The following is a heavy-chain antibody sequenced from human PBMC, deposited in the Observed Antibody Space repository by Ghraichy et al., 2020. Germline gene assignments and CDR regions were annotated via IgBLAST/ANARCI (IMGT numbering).Heavy chain of an antibody. CDR3: AREDAEYGDYGSGTSGGYMDV. V-gene: IGHV4-61*02. J-gene: IGHJ6*03. D-gene: IGHD3-10*01. Sequence: SETLSLTCTVSGGSISSGSYYWSWIRQPAGKGLEWIGRIYTSGSTNYNPSLKSRVTISVDTSKNQFSLKLSSVTAADTAVYYCAREDAEYGDYGSGTSGGYMDVWGKGTTVTVSS. CDR2: IYTSGST. CDR1: GGSISSGSYY.